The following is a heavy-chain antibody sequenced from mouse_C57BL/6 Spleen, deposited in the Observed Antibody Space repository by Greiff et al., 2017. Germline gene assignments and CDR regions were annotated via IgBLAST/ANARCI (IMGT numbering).Heavy chain of an antibody. CDR3: ASGYYFFAY. Sequence: VHVKQSGPELVKPGASVKMSCKASGYTFTDYNMHWVKQSHGKSLEWIGYINPNNGGTSYNQKFKGKATLTVNKSSSTAYMELRSLTSEDSAVYYCASGYYFFAYWGQGTLVTVSA. V-gene: IGHV1-22*01. J-gene: IGHJ3*01. CDR1: GYTFTDYN. CDR2: INPNNGGT. D-gene: IGHD2-3*01.